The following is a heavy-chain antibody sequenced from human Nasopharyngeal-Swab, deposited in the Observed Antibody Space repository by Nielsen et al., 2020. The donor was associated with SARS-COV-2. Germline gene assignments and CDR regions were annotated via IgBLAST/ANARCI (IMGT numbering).Heavy chain of an antibody. CDR3: AKDITAAGTRFFDY. CDR2: ISGSGGST. V-gene: IGHV3-23*01. J-gene: IGHJ4*02. Sequence: WIRQPPGKGLEWVSAISGSGGSTYYADSVKGWFTISRDNSKNTLYLQMNSLRAEDTAVYYCAKDITAAGTRFFDYWGQGTLVTVSS. D-gene: IGHD6-13*01.